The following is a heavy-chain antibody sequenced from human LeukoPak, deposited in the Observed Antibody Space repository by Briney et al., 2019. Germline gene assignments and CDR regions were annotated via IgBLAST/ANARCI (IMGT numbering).Heavy chain of an antibody. D-gene: IGHD3-9*01. CDR3: ARDPHYDILTGYFNSYGMDV. CDR2: ISAYNGNT. V-gene: IGHV1-18*01. CDR1: GYTFTSYG. J-gene: IGHJ6*02. Sequence: ASVKVSCRASGYTFTSYGISWVRQAPGQGLEWMGWISAYNGNTNYAQKLQGRVTMTTDTSTSTAYMELRSLRSDDTAVYYCARDPHYDILTGYFNSYGMDVWGQGTTVTVSS.